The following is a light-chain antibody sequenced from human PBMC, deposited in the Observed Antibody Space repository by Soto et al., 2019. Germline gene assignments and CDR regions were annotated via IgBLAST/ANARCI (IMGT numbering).Light chain of an antibody. Sequence: QSALTQPASVSGSPGQSITISCTGTSSDVSGYNYVTWYQHHPGKAPKLMIYDVSNRPSGVSNRFSGSKSGNTASLTISGLQADDEADYYCSSYTTSSTRVFGTGTKLTVL. CDR3: SSYTTSSTRV. CDR1: SSDVSGYNY. V-gene: IGLV2-14*01. CDR2: DVS. J-gene: IGLJ1*01.